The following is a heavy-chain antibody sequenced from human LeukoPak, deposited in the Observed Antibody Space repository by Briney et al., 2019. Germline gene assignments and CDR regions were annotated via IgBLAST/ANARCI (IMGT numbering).Heavy chain of an antibody. CDR2: IYPGDSDT. CDR3: ARRASSWWFDY. D-gene: IGHD6-13*01. J-gene: IGHJ4*02. CDR1: GYSFASYW. Sequence: GESLKISCKGSGYSFASYWIGWVRQMPGKGLEWMGIIYPGDSDTRYSPSFQGQVTISADKSISTAYLQWSSLKASDTAIYYCARRASSWWFDYWGQGTLVTVSP. V-gene: IGHV5-51*01.